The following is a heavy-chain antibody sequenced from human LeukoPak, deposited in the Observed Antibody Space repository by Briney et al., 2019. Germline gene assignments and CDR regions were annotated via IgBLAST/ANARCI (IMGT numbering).Heavy chain of an antibody. CDR2: MHPGNGNT. V-gene: IGHV1-2*02. CDR1: GYRFISNY. D-gene: IGHD2-21*02. J-gene: IGHJ4*02. CDR3: AREGSYCVGGDCYSFDF. Sequence: ASVKVSCKASGYRFISNYIQWVRQAPGLGPEWMGWMHPGNGNTRHAEKFQGRVTMTRDTSINTAYMDLSHLRSDDTAVYYCAREGSYCVGGDCYSFDFWGQGTLITVSS.